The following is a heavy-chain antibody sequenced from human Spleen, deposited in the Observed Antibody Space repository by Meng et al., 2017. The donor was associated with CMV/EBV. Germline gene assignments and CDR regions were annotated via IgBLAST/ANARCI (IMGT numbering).Heavy chain of an antibody. D-gene: IGHD2-2*01. CDR1: GGSFSAYY. J-gene: IGHJ4*02. CDR2: INHGGST. CDR3: ARGGPVIDY. Sequence: SETLSLTCAVYGGSFSAYYWNWIRQPPGKGLEWIGEINHGGSTNYNPSLKSRVTISVDTSKNQFSLKLSSVTAADTAVYYCARGGPVIDYWGQGTLVTVSS. V-gene: IGHV4-34*01.